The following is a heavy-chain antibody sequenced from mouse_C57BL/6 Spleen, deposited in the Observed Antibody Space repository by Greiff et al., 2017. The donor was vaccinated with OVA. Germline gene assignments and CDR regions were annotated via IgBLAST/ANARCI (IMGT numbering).Heavy chain of an antibody. CDR1: GYTFTEYT. CDR3: ARHEDPDYYDSRGAMDY. D-gene: IGHD1-1*01. Sequence: QVQLKQSGAELVKPGASVKLSCKASGYTFTEYTIHWVKQRSGQGLEWIGWFYPGSGSIKYNEKFKDKATLTADKSSSTVYMELSRLTSEDSAVYFWARHEDPDYYDSRGAMDYWGQGTSATVSS. V-gene: IGHV1-62-2*01. J-gene: IGHJ4*01. CDR2: FYPGSGSI.